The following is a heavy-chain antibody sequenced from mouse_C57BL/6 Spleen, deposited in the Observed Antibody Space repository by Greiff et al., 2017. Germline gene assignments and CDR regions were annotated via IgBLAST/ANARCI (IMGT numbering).Heavy chain of an antibody. CDR3: ARYNWYYFDY. CDR2: IRNKANGYTT. D-gene: IGHD4-1*01. V-gene: IGHV7-3*01. CDR1: GFTFTDYY. J-gene: IGHJ2*01. Sequence: DVKLVESGGGLVQPGGSLSLSCAASGFTFTDYYMSWVRQPPGKALEWLGFIRNKANGYTTEYSATVKGRFTISRDNSPSILYLQMNALRAEDSATYCYARYNWYYFDYWGQGTTLTVSS.